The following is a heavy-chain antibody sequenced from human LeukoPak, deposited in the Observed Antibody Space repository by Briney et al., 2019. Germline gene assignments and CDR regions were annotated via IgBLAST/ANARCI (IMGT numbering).Heavy chain of an antibody. CDR3: ARRIVVVTAQDYDAFDI. Sequence: PSETLSLTCTVSGGSISSYYWSWIRQPPGKGLECIGYIYYSGSTNYNPSLKSRVTISADTSKNQFSLKLSSVTAADTAVYYCARRIVVVTAQDYDAFDIWGQGTMVTVS. CDR1: GGSISSYY. V-gene: IGHV4-59*12. J-gene: IGHJ3*02. CDR2: IYYSGST. D-gene: IGHD2-21*02.